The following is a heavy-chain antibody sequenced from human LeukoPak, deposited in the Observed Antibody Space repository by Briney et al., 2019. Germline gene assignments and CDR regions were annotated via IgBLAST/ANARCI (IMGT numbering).Heavy chain of an antibody. Sequence: GGCLRHSCAASGFTFSSHWMHWVRPDPGEGLVWVSGVNSDGSSTSYADSVKGRFSISRDNAKNTLYVQMNSLRAEDTAVYYCGRESSLKYWGQGTLVTVSS. D-gene: IGHD6-19*01. CDR3: GRESSLKY. CDR1: GFTFSSHW. CDR2: VNSDGSST. V-gene: IGHV3-74*01. J-gene: IGHJ4*02.